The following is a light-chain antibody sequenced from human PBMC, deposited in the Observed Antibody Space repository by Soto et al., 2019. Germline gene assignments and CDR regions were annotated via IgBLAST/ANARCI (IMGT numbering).Light chain of an antibody. CDR2: GAS. J-gene: IGKJ5*01. V-gene: IGKV3D-20*02. CDR1: QSVSSSY. CDR3: QQRSNWPIT. Sequence: EIVLTQSPGTLSLSRGEIATLSCGASQSVSSSYLAWYQQKPGQAPRLLIYGASSRATGIPDRFSGSGSGTDFTLTISSLEPEDFAVYYCQQRSNWPITFGQGTRLEI.